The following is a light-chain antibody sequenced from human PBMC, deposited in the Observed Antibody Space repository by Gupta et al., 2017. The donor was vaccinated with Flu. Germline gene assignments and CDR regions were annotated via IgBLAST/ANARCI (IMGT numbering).Light chain of an antibody. V-gene: IGLV2-14*01. CDR3: NSYTSSNTWV. J-gene: IGLJ3*02. Sequence: SNDVGAYNYVAWYQQHPGKAPKLMMYEVSNRPSGVSDRFSGSKSGNTASLTISGLQAEDESHYYCNSYTSSNTWVFGGGTKLTVL. CDR1: SNDVGAYNY. CDR2: EVS.